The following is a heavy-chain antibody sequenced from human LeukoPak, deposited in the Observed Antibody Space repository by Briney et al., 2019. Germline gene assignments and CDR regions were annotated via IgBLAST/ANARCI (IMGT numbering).Heavy chain of an antibody. CDR3: ARVDYGDYGFDY. CDR2: IYSGGST. Sequence: PGGSLRLSRAASGFTVSSNYMSWVRQAPGKGLEWVSVIYSGGSTYYADSVKGRFTISRDNSKNTLYLQMNSLRAEDTAVYYCARVDYGDYGFDYWGQGTLVTVSS. CDR1: GFTVSSNY. D-gene: IGHD4-17*01. J-gene: IGHJ4*02. V-gene: IGHV3-66*01.